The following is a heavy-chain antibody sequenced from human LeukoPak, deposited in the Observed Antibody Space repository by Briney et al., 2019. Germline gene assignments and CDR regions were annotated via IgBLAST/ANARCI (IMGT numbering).Heavy chain of an antibody. D-gene: IGHD3-16*01. CDR3: ARYRGGFHDY. CDR1: GGSISSYY. J-gene: IGHJ4*02. V-gene: IGHV4-59*01. Sequence: SETLSLTCTVSGGSISSYYWSWIRQPPGKGLEWIGYIYYSGSTNYNPSLKSRVTISVDTSKNQFSLKLSSVTAAETAVYYCARYRGGFHDYWGQGTLVTVSS. CDR2: IYYSGST.